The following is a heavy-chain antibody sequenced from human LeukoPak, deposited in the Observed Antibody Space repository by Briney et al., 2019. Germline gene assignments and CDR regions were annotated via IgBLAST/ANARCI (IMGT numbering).Heavy chain of an antibody. CDR3: ARGGPSYYGSGSYYNYYYYYMDV. V-gene: IGHV1-2*02. Sequence: AASVKVSCKASGYTFTGYYMHWVRQAPGQGLEWMGWINPNSGGTNYAQKFQGRVTMTRNTSLSTGYMELSSLRSEDTAVYYCARGGPSYYGSGSYYNYYYYYMDVWGKGTTVTVSS. D-gene: IGHD3-10*01. J-gene: IGHJ6*03. CDR1: GYTFTGYY. CDR2: INPNSGGT.